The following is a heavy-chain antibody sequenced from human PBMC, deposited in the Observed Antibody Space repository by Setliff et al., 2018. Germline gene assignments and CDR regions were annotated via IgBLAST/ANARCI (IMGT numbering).Heavy chain of an antibody. V-gene: IGHV3-30*04. Sequence: GGSLRLSCAASGFLYSNNAFHWVRQTPGKGLEWVAVISYDGTITHYVDSVKGRFSISRDNSQNTLYLQMNSLSPEDTALYYCARDWASGDDHWGRGTLVTVSS. CDR2: ISYDGTIT. CDR3: ARDWASGDDH. J-gene: IGHJ4*02. CDR1: GFLYSNNA. D-gene: IGHD3-10*01.